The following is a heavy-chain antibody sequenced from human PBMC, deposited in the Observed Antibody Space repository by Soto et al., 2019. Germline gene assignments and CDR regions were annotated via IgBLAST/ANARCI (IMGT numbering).Heavy chain of an antibody. Sequence: QVQLVESGGGVVQPGRSLRLSCAASEFTFSSYAMHWVRQAPGKGLEWVAVISYDGSDKYYADSVKGRFTISRDNSKNMLYLHMNSLGAEDTAVYYCARDGRWLGTQIDYWGQGTLVPVSS. CDR3: ARDGRWLGTQIDY. V-gene: IGHV3-30-3*01. CDR2: ISYDGSDK. CDR1: EFTFSSYA. J-gene: IGHJ4*02. D-gene: IGHD6-19*01.